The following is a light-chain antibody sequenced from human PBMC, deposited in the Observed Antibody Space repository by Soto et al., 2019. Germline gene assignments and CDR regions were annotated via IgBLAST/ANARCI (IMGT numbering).Light chain of an antibody. CDR2: DAS. CDR3: QHYNSYSWT. V-gene: IGKV1-5*01. Sequence: DIRMTQSPSTLSTSVGDRVTITCRASQNIRGWLAWYQQKPGKAPKLLIYDASTLESGVPSRFSGSGSGTEFTLTISSLQHDDFATYYCQHYNSYSWTFGQGTTVAIK. CDR1: QNIRGW. J-gene: IGKJ1*01.